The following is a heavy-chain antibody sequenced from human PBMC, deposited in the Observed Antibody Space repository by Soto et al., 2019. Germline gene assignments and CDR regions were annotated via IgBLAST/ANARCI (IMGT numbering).Heavy chain of an antibody. CDR1: GFTFSSYA. CDR3: AIEGRTYYYGSGSGAFDI. D-gene: IGHD3-10*01. CDR2: ISGSGGST. V-gene: IGHV3-23*01. J-gene: IGHJ3*02. Sequence: EVQLLESGGGLVQPGGSLRLSCAASGFTFSSYAMSWVRQAPGKGLEWVSAISGSGGSTYYADSVKGRFTISRDNSKNTLYLQMNSLRAEDTAVYYCAIEGRTYYYGSGSGAFDIWGQGTMVTVSS.